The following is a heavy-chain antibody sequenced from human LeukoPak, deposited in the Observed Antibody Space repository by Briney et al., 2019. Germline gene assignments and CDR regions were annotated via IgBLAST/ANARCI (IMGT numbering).Heavy chain of an antibody. CDR3: AKVTGGDMITYGGLDY. CDR2: ISGSGDYT. J-gene: IGHJ4*02. D-gene: IGHD3-16*01. V-gene: IGHV3-23*01. CDR1: GFTFSSYA. Sequence: GGSLRLSCAASGFTFSSYAMSWVRQVPGKGLEWVSAISGSGDYTYYAGAMKGRFTISRDNSKNTLYLQISNLRAEDTAVYFCAKVTGGDMITYGGLDYWGQGTLVIVSS.